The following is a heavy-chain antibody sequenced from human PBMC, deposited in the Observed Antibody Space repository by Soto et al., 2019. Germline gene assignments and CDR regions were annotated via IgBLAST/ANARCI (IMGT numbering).Heavy chain of an antibody. CDR1: GGSISSGGYS. CDR3: ARSRDYGDFPNYYFDY. CDR2: IYHSGNT. D-gene: IGHD4-17*01. Sequence: LQLQESGSGLVKPSQTLSLTCAVSGGSISSGGYSWNWIRQPPGKALEWIGYIYHSGNTYYNPSLNGAVAISVVRSKNLFSLKLSSVTAADTAVYYCARSRDYGDFPNYYFDYWGQRTLVTVSS. J-gene: IGHJ4*02. V-gene: IGHV4-30-2*01.